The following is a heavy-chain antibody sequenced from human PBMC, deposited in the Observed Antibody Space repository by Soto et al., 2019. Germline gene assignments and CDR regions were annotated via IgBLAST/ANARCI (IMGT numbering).Heavy chain of an antibody. D-gene: IGHD5-12*01. Sequence: QVQLVESGGGVVQPGRSLRLSCAASGFTFSSYGIHWVRQAPGKGLEWVAVIYYDGSNKYYADSVKGRFTISRDNSKNTLYLPMTSLRAGDTAVYYCGRGHGVATTMWWFDPWGQGTLVTVSS. J-gene: IGHJ5*02. CDR3: GRGHGVATTMWWFDP. CDR1: GFTFSSYG. V-gene: IGHV3-33*01. CDR2: IYYDGSNK.